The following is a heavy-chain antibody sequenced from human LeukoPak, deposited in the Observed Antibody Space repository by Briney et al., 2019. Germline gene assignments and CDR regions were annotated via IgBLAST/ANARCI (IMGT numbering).Heavy chain of an antibody. J-gene: IGHJ4*02. D-gene: IGHD3-22*01. Sequence: SETLSLTCTVSGGSISSYYWSWIRQPPGKGLEWIGYIYYSGSTNYNPSLKSRVTISVDTSKNQFSLKLSSVTAADTAVYYCARVKGGGYYFLFDYWGQGTLVTASS. V-gene: IGHV4-59*01. CDR1: GGSISSYY. CDR3: ARVKGGGYYFLFDY. CDR2: IYYSGST.